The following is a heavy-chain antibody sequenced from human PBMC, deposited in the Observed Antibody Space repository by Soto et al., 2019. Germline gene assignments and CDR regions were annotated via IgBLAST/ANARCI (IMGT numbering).Heavy chain of an antibody. V-gene: IGHV3-30*18. Sequence: GGSLRLSCAASGFTFSSYGMHWVRQAPGKGLEWVAVISYDGSNKYYADSVKGRFTISRDNSKNTLYLQMNSLRAEDTAVYYCAKDQGSSSWTGRYFDYWGQGTLVTVSS. CDR3: AKDQGSSSWTGRYFDY. CDR2: ISYDGSNK. CDR1: GFTFSSYG. D-gene: IGHD6-13*01. J-gene: IGHJ4*02.